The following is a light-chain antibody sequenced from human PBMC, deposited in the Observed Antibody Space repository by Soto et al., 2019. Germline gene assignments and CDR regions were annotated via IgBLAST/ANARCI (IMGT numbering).Light chain of an antibody. Sequence: QSVLTQPAPVSGSPGQPITISCTRTSSTVSGYNYVSCHQQHPGKDPDPVVYEVSDRPSGVSNRVSGSKSGNTASLTISGLQAEDEADYYCSSYAITSTYVFGAETKGTV. CDR1: SSTVSGYNY. V-gene: IGLV2-14*01. J-gene: IGLJ1*01. CDR2: EVS. CDR3: SSYAITSTYV.